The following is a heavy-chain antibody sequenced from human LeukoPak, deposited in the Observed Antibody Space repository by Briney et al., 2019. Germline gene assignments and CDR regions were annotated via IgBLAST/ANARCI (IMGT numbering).Heavy chain of an antibody. J-gene: IGHJ2*01. CDR2: IYYSGNT. Sequence: PSETLSLTCTVSGGSISSDYWSWIRQPPGKGLEWIAYIYYSGNTNYNPSLKSRLTMSVDTSKNQFSLKLSSVTAADTAVYYCARLGEAAAATRSYWYFALWGRRTLVTVSS. D-gene: IGHD6-13*01. CDR1: GGSISSDY. CDR3: ARLGEAAAATRSYWYFAL. V-gene: IGHV4-59*08.